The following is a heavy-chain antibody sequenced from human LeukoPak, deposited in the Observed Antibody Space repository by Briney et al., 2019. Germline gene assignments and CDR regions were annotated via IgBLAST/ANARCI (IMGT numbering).Heavy chain of an antibody. V-gene: IGHV4-39*01. CDR2: VYYTGNA. J-gene: IGHJ3*02. CDR3: ARLRALSGHRGAFDI. CDR1: GDSISKHIYY. Sequence: SETLSLTCAVSGDSISKHIYYWGRIRQTPGKGLEWIGAVYYTGNAYSNPSLKSRVTISVDTSDNRFSLHLSSVNAADTAIYYCARLRALSGHRGAFDIWGQGTLVTVSS. D-gene: IGHD5/OR15-5a*01.